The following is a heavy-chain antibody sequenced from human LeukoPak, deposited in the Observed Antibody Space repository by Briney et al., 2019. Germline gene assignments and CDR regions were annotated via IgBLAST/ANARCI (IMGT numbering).Heavy chain of an antibody. J-gene: IGHJ1*01. CDR1: GGAIDNYY. D-gene: IGHD2-21*02. CDR3: ARHGTAAGPFQL. V-gene: IGHV4-59*08. Sequence: SETLSLTCAVSGGAIDNYYWSWIRQPPGKGLEWIAYVYYSGTINYNPSLESRVTISVDTSKNQFSLRLTSVAAADTAVYYCARHGTAAGPFQLWGQGTLVTVSS. CDR2: VYYSGTI.